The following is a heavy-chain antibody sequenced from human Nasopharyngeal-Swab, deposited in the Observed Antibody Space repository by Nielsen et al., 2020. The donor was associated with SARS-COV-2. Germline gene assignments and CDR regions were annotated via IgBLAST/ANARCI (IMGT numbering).Heavy chain of an antibody. CDR3: ARSEWAVAGFDY. J-gene: IGHJ4*02. D-gene: IGHD6-19*01. CDR1: GFIFSSYG. V-gene: IGHV3-30*03. Sequence: GESLKISCTASGFIFSSYGMHWVRQAPGKGLEWVAVISYDGINKYNADSVKGRFTISRDNAQNSLYLQMNSLRAEDTAVYYCARSEWAVAGFDYWGQGTLVTVSS. CDR2: ISYDGINK.